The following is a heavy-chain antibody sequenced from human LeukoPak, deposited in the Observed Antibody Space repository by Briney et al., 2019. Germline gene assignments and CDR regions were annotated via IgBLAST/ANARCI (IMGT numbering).Heavy chain of an antibody. CDR1: GFTFSSYW. V-gene: IGHV3-7*01. D-gene: IGHD3-3*01. CDR3: ARAYYDFWSGYSDY. J-gene: IGHJ4*02. Sequence: GGSLRLSRAASGFTFSSYWMSWVRQAPGKGLEWVANIKQDGSEKYYVDSVKGRFTISRDNAKNSLYLQMNSLRAEDTAVYYCARAYYDFWSGYSDYWGQGTLVTVSS. CDR2: IKQDGSEK.